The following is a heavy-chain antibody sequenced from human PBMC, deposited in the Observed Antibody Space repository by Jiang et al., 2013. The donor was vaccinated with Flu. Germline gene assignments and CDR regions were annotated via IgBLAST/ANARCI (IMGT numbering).Heavy chain of an antibody. CDR2: ISFDGITK. D-gene: IGHD3/OR15-3a*01. CDR1: EFTFSGYG. V-gene: IGHV3-30*03. Sequence: LVEVWGEGVGPAGGAPSRLSCAASEFTFSGYGIHWVRQAPGRGLEWVAVISFDGITKYYGDSVKGRFTVSRDNSKNTVFLQMNSLRTEDTAVYYCARDNFGRYDYWGQGTLVTVSS. J-gene: IGHJ4*02. CDR3: ARDNFGRYDY.